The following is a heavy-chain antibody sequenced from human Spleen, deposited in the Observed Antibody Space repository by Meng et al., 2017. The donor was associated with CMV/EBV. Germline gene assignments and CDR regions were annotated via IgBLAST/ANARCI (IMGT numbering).Heavy chain of an antibody. D-gene: IGHD6-6*01. CDR2: ISYSGGT. CDR3: ARYSSSSFDP. CDR1: CGSVSSDSYF. J-gene: IGHJ5*02. Sequence: CTVSCGSVSSDSYFWSWIRQPPGKGLAWIGYISYSGGTNYNPSLKRRVIISVDTSKNKFSLKLSSVTAADTAVYYCARYSSSSFDPWGQGTLVTVSS. V-gene: IGHV4-61*01.